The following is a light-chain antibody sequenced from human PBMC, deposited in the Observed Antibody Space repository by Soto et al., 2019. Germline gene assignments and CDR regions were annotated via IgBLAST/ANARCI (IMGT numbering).Light chain of an antibody. CDR2: DAS. CDR3: QQYETFSGT. CDR1: QSVSGW. J-gene: IGKJ1*01. V-gene: IGKV1-5*01. Sequence: DIQMTQPSSTLSASVRDTVTVTCRASQSVSGWLAWYQQKPGEAPKLLIYDASALPRGVPSRFSGSGSGTKFTLTIASLQPDDFATYYCQQYETFSGTFGPGTKVDIK.